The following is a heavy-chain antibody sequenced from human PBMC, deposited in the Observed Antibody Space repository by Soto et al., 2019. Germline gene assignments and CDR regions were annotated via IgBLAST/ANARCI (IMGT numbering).Heavy chain of an antibody. Sequence: QVQLVQSGAEVKKPGASVKVSCKASGYTFTSYDINWVRQATGQGLEWMGWMNPNSGNTGYAQKFQGRVTMSRNSSLSTAYMELSSLRSEDTAVYYCARGKQWLVGYYYYYMDVWGKGTTVTVSS. CDR2: MNPNSGNT. CDR1: GYTFTSYD. CDR3: ARGKQWLVGYYYYYMDV. D-gene: IGHD6-19*01. J-gene: IGHJ6*03. V-gene: IGHV1-8*01.